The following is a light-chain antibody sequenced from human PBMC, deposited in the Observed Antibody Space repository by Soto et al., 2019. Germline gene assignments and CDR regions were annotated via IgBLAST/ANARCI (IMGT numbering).Light chain of an antibody. CDR2: KAS. J-gene: IGKJ4*01. CDR3: QQYNSYSLT. V-gene: IGKV1-5*03. Sequence: DIQMTQSPSTLSASVGDRVTITCRASQSISSWLAWYQQKPGKAPKLLIYKASSLESGVPSRFSGSRSGTEFTLTISSLRPDDFATYYCQQYNSYSLTFGGGTKVEIK. CDR1: QSISSW.